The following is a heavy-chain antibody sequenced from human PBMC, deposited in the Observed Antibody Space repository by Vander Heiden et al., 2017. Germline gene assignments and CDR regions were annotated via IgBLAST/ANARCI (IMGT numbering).Heavy chain of an antibody. Sequence: EVQLLESGGGLVQPGGSLRLACAASGFILISYARSWARQPPGKGLEWVSAISPRGDSTYTADSFKGWFTISRDNSKNTLYLKMNTLRNNNTAVYDGGPGEWQLLERVGHFQHWGHGPLVAVSS. CDR1: GFILISYA. V-gene: IGHV3-23*01. D-gene: IGHD2-15*01. J-gene: IGHJ1*01. CDR2: ISPRGDST. CDR3: GPGEWQLLERVGHFQH.